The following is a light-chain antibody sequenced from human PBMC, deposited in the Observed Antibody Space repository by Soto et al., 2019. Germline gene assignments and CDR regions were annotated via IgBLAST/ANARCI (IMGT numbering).Light chain of an antibody. V-gene: IGKV1-9*01. CDR2: AAS. CDR3: QQVNSYPPPLT. CDR1: QGISRY. J-gene: IGKJ4*01. Sequence: DTQLTQSPSFLSASVGDRVTITCRASQGISRYLAWYQQKLGKAPKLLIYAASTLQSGVPSRFSGSGSGTEFTLTINSLQPEDFATYYCQQVNSYPPPLTFGGGTRVEIK.